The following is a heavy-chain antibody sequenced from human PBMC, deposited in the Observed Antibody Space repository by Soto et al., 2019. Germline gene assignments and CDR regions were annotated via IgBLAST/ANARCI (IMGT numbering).Heavy chain of an antibody. CDR2: INAGNGNT. J-gene: IGHJ4*02. Sequence: ASVKVSCKASGYTFTSYAMHWVRQAPGHRLEWMGWINAGNGNTKYSQKLQGRVTMTTDTSTSTAYMELRSLRSDDTAVYYCARDSPPPRAWGQGTLVTVSS. CDR3: ARDSPPPRA. V-gene: IGHV1-3*01. CDR1: GYTFTSYA.